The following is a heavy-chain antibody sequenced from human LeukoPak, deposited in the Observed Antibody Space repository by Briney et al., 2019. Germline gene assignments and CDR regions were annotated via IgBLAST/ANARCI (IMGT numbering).Heavy chain of an antibody. CDR3: ARSTAGFDY. V-gene: IGHV3-7*03. Sequence: GGSLRLSCAASGFNFSTFWMSWVRQTPGKGMEWVAHIKQDGSEKHYVDSVKGRFTVSRDNAKDSLYLQMNSLRAEDTAVYYCARSTAGFDYWGQGTLVTVSS. CDR2: IKQDGSEK. D-gene: IGHD5-18*01. J-gene: IGHJ4*02. CDR1: GFNFSTFW.